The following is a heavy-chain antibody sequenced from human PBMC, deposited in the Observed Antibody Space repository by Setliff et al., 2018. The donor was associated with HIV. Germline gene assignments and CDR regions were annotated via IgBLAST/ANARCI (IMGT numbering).Heavy chain of an antibody. Sequence: ASETLSLTCAVYGGSFSGYYWSWIRQSPGKGLEWIGEINYGRTTNYNPSLESRVTISVDTSKNQFSLRMKSVNAGDTGKYYCVRRRRPMVRGVDPSPSYYFDYWGQGTLVTVSS. CDR1: GGSFSGYY. CDR3: VRRRRPMVRGVDPSPSYYFDY. CDR2: INYGRTT. J-gene: IGHJ4*02. V-gene: IGHV4-34*01. D-gene: IGHD3-10*01.